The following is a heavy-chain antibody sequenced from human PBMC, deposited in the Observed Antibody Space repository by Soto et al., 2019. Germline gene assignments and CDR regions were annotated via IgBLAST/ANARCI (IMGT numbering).Heavy chain of an antibody. V-gene: IGHV3-23*01. Sequence: GGSLRLSCAASGFIFSSYAMSWVRQAPGKGLEWVSTITGSGFSTYYADSVKGRFTISRDNSKNTLYLQMNSLRAEDTSLYYYAKTHFDYGDYVSNYWGQGTLVTVS. CDR3: AKTHFDYGDYVSNY. J-gene: IGHJ4*02. CDR1: GFIFSSYA. D-gene: IGHD4-17*01. CDR2: ITGSGFST.